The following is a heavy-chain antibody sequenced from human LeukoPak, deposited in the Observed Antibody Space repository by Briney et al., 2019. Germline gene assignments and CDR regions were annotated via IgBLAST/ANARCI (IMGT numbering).Heavy chain of an antibody. J-gene: IGHJ3*02. CDR2: IYYSGST. D-gene: IGHD3-22*01. CDR3: ARGLYDSSGYDAFDI. V-gene: IGHV4-31*03. Sequence: PSETPSLTCTVSGGSISSGGYYWTWIRQHPGKGLEWIGYIYYSGSTYYNPSLKSRVTISVDTSKNQFSLKLSSVTAADTAVYYCARGLYDSSGYDAFDIWGQGTRVTVSS. CDR1: GGSISSGGYY.